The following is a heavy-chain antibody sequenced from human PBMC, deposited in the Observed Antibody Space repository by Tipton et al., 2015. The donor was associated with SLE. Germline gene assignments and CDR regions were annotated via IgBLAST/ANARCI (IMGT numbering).Heavy chain of an antibody. V-gene: IGHV4-61*09. CDR2: IHTSGAT. CDR1: GDSIGSGSYY. J-gene: IGHJ3*02. CDR3: ARAWDYGDAFDI. D-gene: IGHD4-17*01. Sequence: LRLSCSVSGDSIGSGSYYWNWIRQPAGKGLEWIGHIHTSGATNNNPSLKSRVSISVDTSKNQISLKLSSVTAADTAVYYCARAWDYGDAFDIWGQGTMVTVSS.